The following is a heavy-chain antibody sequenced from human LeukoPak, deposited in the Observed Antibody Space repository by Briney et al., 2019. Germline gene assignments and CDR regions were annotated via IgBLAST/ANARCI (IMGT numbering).Heavy chain of an antibody. V-gene: IGHV3-48*01. CDR1: GFTFSSYN. D-gene: IGHD3-22*01. CDR3: ARSPLYPYYDSSGYYPDAFDI. J-gene: IGHJ3*02. Sequence: GGSLRLSCAASGFTFSSYNINWVRQAPGKGLEWVSYISSSSSTIYYADSVKGRFTISRDNAKNSLYLQMNSLRAEDTAVYYCARSPLYPYYDSSGYYPDAFDIWGQGTMVTVSS. CDR2: ISSSSSTI.